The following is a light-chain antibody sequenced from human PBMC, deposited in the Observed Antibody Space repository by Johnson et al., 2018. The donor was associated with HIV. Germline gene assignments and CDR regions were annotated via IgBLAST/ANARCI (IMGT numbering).Light chain of an antibody. J-gene: IGLJ1*01. CDR1: SSNIGNNY. CDR3: GTWARSLREYV. Sequence: SVLTQPPSVSAAPGQKVTIPCSGSSSNIGNNYASWYQQVPGTAPKLLIYDNNKRPSGIPDRFSASKSATSSALGITGLQTGDEADYYCGTWARSLREYVYGTGTKVTGL. CDR2: DNN. V-gene: IGLV1-51*01.